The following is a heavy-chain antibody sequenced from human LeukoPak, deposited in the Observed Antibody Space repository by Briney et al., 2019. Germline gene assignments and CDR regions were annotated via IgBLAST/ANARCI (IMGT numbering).Heavy chain of an antibody. J-gene: IGHJ6*03. D-gene: IGHD5-18*01. CDR1: GGSISSYY. CDR2: IYYSGST. CDR3: ARTTEGGYSYGYFYYYYMDV. V-gene: IGHV4-59*01. Sequence: SETLSLTCTVSGGSISSYYWSWIRQPPGKGLEWIGYIYYSGSTNYNPSLKSRVSISVHTSKNQFSLKLSSVTAADTAVYYCARTTEGGYSYGYFYYYYMDVWGKGTTVTISS.